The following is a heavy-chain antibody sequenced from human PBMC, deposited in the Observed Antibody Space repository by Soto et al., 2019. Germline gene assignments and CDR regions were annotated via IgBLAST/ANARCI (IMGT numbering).Heavy chain of an antibody. CDR2: ISASNGNI. J-gene: IGHJ5*02. Sequence: QVQLVQSGAEVKKPGASVRVSCKASGYTFTTYGISWVRQAPGQGLEWMGWISASNGNIYYGQKFQGRVTMTTDSFTSTAHMELSSLTSDDTAVYYCARALPYSSSGESWGRGTLVTVSS. D-gene: IGHD3-10*01. CDR3: ARALPYSSSGES. V-gene: IGHV1-18*01. CDR1: GYTFTTYG.